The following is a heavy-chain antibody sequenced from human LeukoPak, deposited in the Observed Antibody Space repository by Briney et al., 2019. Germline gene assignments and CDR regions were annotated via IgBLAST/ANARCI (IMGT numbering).Heavy chain of an antibody. J-gene: IGHJ5*02. CDR1: GGSFSGYY. Sequence: PPETLSLTCAVYGGSFSGYYWNWIRQPPGKGLEWIGEINHSGSTNYNPSLKSRVTISVDTSKNQFSLKLTSVTAADTAVYYCARRSLVRGVVIGAWGQGTLVTVSS. CDR2: INHSGST. D-gene: IGHD3-10*01. V-gene: IGHV4-34*01. CDR3: ARRSLVRGVVIGA.